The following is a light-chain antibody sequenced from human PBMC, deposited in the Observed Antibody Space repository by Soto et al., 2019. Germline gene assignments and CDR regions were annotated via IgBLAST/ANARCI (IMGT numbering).Light chain of an antibody. CDR1: SSDVGGFNS. CDR3: SSYTSTMTNV. J-gene: IGLJ1*01. V-gene: IGLV2-14*03. Sequence: QSVLTQPASVSGSPGQSITISCTGTSSDVGGFNSVSWYQLRPGTAPKLILYDVVDRPSGVSYRFSGSKSGNTASLTISELQAADEADYFCSSYTSTMTNVFGSGTKVT. CDR2: DVV.